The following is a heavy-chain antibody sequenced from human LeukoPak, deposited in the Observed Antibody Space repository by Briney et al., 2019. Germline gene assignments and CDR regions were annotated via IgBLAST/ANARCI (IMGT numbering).Heavy chain of an antibody. CDR3: ARVSGYDWESFYDY. CDR2: IYYSGST. Sequence: SETLSLTCTVSGGSISSYYWSWIRQPPGKGLEWIGYIYYSGSTNYNPSLKSRVTISVDTSKKQFSLKLSSVTAADTAMYYCARVSGYDWESFYDYWGQGTLVTVSS. CDR1: GGSISSYY. V-gene: IGHV4-59*01. J-gene: IGHJ4*02. D-gene: IGHD5-12*01.